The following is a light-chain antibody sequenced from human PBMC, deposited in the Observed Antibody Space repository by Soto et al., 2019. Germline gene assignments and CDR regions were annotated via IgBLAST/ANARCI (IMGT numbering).Light chain of an antibody. CDR1: QSVSSS. CDR2: GAS. CDR3: QQYNNWWR. J-gene: IGKJ1*01. V-gene: IGKV3-15*01. Sequence: LEMTRSQASRAGSEGRSARSPFRASQSVSSSLAWYQQKLGQAPRLLIYGASTRATGIPARFSGSGSGTEFTLTISSLQSHDFAVYYCQQYNNWWRFGHGTKVDI.